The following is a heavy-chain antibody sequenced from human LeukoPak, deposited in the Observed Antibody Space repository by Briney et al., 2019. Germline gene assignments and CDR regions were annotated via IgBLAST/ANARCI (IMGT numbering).Heavy chain of an antibody. CDR3: AREESWSNFDY. J-gene: IGHJ4*02. Sequence: GGSLRLSCAASGFTFSSYSMNWVRQAPGKGLEWVSSISSSSSYIYYADSVKGRSTISRDNAKNSLYLQMNSLRAEDTAVYYCAREESWSNFDYWGQGTLVTVSS. D-gene: IGHD2-15*01. CDR1: GFTFSSYS. V-gene: IGHV3-21*01. CDR2: ISSSSSYI.